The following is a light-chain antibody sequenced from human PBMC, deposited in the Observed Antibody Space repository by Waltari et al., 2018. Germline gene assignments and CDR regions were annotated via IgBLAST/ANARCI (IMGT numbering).Light chain of an antibody. CDR1: QSVSSY. Sequence: VILTQSPATLSLSPGERATLSCRASQSVSSYLAWYQQKPGQAPRLLIYGASSRATCIPDRFSGSGSGTDFTLTISSLEPEDVGVYHRYQHSSGTTFGQGTKVEIK. CDR3: YQHSSGTT. V-gene: IGKV3-11*01. J-gene: IGKJ1*01. CDR2: GAS.